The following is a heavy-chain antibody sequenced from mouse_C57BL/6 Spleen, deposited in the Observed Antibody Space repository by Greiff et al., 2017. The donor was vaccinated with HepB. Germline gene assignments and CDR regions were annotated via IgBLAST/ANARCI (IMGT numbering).Heavy chain of an antibody. J-gene: IGHJ3*01. V-gene: IGHV1-39*01. CDR3: ARSADYYGSNSWFAY. CDR2: INPNYGTT. CDR1: GYSFNDYN. D-gene: IGHD1-1*01. Sequence: VQLQQSGPELVKPGASVKISCKASGYSFNDYNMNWVKQSNGTSLEWIGVINPNYGTTSYNQKFKGKATLTVDQSSSTAYMQLNSLTSEDSAGYYCARSADYYGSNSWFAYWGQGTLVTVSA.